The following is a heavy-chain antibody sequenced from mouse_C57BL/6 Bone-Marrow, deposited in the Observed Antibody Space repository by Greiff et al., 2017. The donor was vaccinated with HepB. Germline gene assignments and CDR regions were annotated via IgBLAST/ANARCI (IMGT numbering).Heavy chain of an antibody. Sequence: QVHVKQSGAELVRPGASVKLSCKASGYTFTDYYINWVKQRPGQGLEWIARIYPGSGNTYYNEKFKGKATLTAEKSSSTAYMQLSSLTSEDSAVYFCARHYGNSWYFDVWGTGTTVTVSS. V-gene: IGHV1-76*01. D-gene: IGHD2-1*01. CDR2: IYPGSGNT. CDR3: ARHYGNSWYFDV. CDR1: GYTFTDYY. J-gene: IGHJ1*03.